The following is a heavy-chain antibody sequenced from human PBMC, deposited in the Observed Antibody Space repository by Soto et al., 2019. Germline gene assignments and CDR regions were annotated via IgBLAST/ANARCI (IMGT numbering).Heavy chain of an antibody. CDR3: ASALGDDYIWGSYRYRGAFDI. Sequence: EVQLVESGGGLVQPGGPLRLSFAASGFTFSSYARHWVRQAPGKGLEYVSAISSNGGSTYYANSVKGRFTISRDNSKNTLYLQMGSLRAEDMAVYYCASALGDDYIWGSYRYRGAFDIWGQGTMVTVSS. J-gene: IGHJ3*02. V-gene: IGHV3-64*01. CDR2: ISSNGGST. D-gene: IGHD3-16*02. CDR1: GFTFSSYA.